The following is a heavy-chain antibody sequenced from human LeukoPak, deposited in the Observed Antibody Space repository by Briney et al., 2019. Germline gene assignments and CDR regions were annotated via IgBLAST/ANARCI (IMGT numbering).Heavy chain of an antibody. CDR3: ARSNWSFEY. CDR1: GFTFSSYW. D-gene: IGHD1-20*01. Sequence: GGSLRLSCAASGFTFSSYWMSWVRQAPGQGLEWVANIKQDGSEKYYVDSVKGRFTISRDNAKNSLSLQMNSPRAEDTAVYYCARSNWSFEYWGRGTLVTVSS. V-gene: IGHV3-7*01. CDR2: IKQDGSEK. J-gene: IGHJ4*02.